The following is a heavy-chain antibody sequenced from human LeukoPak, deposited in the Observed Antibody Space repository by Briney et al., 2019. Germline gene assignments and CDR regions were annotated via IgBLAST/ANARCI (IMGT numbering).Heavy chain of an antibody. CDR3: ARGGNRFGGFYFDY. V-gene: IGHV4-34*01. CDR2: INHSGST. D-gene: IGHD3-10*01. J-gene: IGHJ4*02. CDR1: GGSFSGYY. Sequence: SETLSLTCAVYGGSFSGYYWSWIRQPPGKGLEWIGEINHSGSTNYNPSLKSRVTISVDTSRKQFALKLSSVTAADTAMYYCARGGNRFGGFYFDYWGQGIQVIVSS.